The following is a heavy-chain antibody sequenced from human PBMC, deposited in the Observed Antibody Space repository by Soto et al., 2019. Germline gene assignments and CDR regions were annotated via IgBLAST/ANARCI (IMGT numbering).Heavy chain of an antibody. V-gene: IGHV5-51*01. Sequence: PGESLKISCKGSGYSFTSYWIGWVRQMPGKGLEWMGIIYPGDSDTNYNPSLKSRVSISVDTSKNHFSLQLRSVTAADTAVYYCARVGGDDFGDSGGFDYWGQGTLVTVSS. CDR3: ARVGGDDFGDSGGFDY. J-gene: IGHJ4*02. CDR2: IYPGDSDT. D-gene: IGHD4-17*01. CDR1: GYSFTSYW.